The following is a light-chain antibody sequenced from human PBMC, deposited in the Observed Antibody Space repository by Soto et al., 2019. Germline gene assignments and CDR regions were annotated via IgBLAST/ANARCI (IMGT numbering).Light chain of an antibody. CDR1: QDIRTS. CDR3: QRYHDLPPFT. V-gene: IGKV1-33*01. Sequence: DIQMTQSPSSLSASVGTRVSITCQASQDIRTSLSWFQQKPGRAPKLLIYGASYLETGVPSRFRGSGSGTDFTFTISSLHPEDIGTYYGQRYHDLPPFTFGPGTKVDIK. CDR2: GAS. J-gene: IGKJ3*01.